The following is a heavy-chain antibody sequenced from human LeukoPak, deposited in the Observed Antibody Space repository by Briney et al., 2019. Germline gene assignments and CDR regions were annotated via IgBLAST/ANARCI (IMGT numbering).Heavy chain of an antibody. CDR1: GGSIGSGDYY. CDR2: IYYSGST. J-gene: IGHJ4*02. Sequence: SETLSLTCTVSGGSIGSGDYYWSWNRQPPGKGLGWSGYIYYSGSTYYNPSLNSRVTISVDTSKNQFSLKLSSVTAADTAVYYCARGGDSGYDLYYFDYWGQGTLVTVSS. V-gene: IGHV4-30-4*01. D-gene: IGHD5-12*01. CDR3: ARGGDSGYDLYYFDY.